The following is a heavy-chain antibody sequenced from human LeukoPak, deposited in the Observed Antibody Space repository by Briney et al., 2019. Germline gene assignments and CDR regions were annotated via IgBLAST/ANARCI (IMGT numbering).Heavy chain of an antibody. J-gene: IGHJ4*02. V-gene: IGHV4-59*01. Sequence: SETLSLTCTVSGGSISGYYWSWIRQPPGKGLEWIGYIYYSGSTNSNPSLKSRVTISLDTSKNYFSLRLNSVTAADTAVYYCARGVVVVAAMLDNWGQGTLVTVSS. CDR3: ARGVVVVAAMLDN. CDR2: IYYSGST. CDR1: GGSISGYY. D-gene: IGHD2-15*01.